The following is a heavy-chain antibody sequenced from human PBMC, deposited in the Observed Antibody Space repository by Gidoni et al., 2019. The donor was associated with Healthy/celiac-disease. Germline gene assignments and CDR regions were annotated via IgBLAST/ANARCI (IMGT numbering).Heavy chain of an antibody. Sequence: KGLEWVAAIWYDGSNKYYGDSVRGRFTISRDNSKNTLSLQMNSLRDEDTAVYHCARDASGSAGVFDYWGQGTLVTVSS. J-gene: IGHJ4*02. V-gene: IGHV3-33*01. CDR3: ARDASGSAGVFDY. CDR2: IWYDGSNK. D-gene: IGHD1-26*01.